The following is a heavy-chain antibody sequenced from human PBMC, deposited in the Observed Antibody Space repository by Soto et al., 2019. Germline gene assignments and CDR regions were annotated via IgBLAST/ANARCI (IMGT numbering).Heavy chain of an antibody. Sequence: PGGSLRLSCAASGFTFSAYDMHWVRQTTGKGLEWVSAIGAADDPYYLGSVKGRFTISRENAKNSLYLQMNSLRAEDTAVCYCARAYSGRLPRRADYYFAMDVWGQGTTVTVSS. V-gene: IGHV3-13*05. D-gene: IGHD2-15*01. CDR2: IGAADDP. J-gene: IGHJ6*02. CDR1: GFTFSAYD. CDR3: ARAYSGRLPRRADYYFAMDV.